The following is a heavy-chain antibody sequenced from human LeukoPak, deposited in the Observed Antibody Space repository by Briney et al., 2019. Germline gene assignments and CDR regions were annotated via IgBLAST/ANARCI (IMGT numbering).Heavy chain of an antibody. CDR2: MNPNSGNT. J-gene: IGHJ5*02. D-gene: IGHD6-6*01. CDR3: AIGKLASRRGSWFDP. CDR1: GYTFTSYD. V-gene: IGHV1-8*02. Sequence: ASVKVPCKTSGYTFTSYDINRVRQATGQGLEWMGWMNPNSGNTGYAQKFQGRVTMTRNTSISTAYMDLTSLTSEDTAVYYCAIGKLASRRGSWFDPWGQGTLVTVSS.